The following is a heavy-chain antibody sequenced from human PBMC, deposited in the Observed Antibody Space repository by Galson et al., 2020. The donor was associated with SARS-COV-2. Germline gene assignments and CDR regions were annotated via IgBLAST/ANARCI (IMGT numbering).Heavy chain of an antibody. V-gene: IGHV3-23*01. CDR2: ISGSDDNT. D-gene: IGHD6-13*01. Sequence: GESLKISCAASGFTFSSYAMTWVRQAPGKGLEWVSTISGSDDNTYNADSVKGRFTISRDNSKNTLYLQMNSLRAEDTALYYCAKLRSGGAAACNYWGQGTLVTVSS. J-gene: IGHJ4*02. CDR3: AKLRSGGAAACNY. CDR1: GFTFSSYA.